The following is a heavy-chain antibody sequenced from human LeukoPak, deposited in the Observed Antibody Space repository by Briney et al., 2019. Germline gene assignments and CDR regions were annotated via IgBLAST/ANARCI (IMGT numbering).Heavy chain of an antibody. D-gene: IGHD5-18*01. J-gene: IGHJ4*02. CDR3: AKDRTGYSYGSPFDY. CDR1: GFTFDDYA. Sequence: GGSLRLSCAASGFTFDDYAMHLVRQAPGKGLELDSGISWNSGSIGYADSVKGRFTISRDNAKNSLSLQMNSLRAEDTALYYCAKDRTGYSYGSPFDYWGQGTLVTVSS. CDR2: ISWNSGSI. V-gene: IGHV3-9*01.